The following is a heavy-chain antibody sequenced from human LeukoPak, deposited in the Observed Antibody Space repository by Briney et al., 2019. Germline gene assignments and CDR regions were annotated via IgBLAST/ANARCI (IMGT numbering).Heavy chain of an antibody. CDR1: GFTFTSHW. J-gene: IGHJ4*02. V-gene: IGHV3-7*03. D-gene: IGHD6-19*01. Sequence: GGSLRLSCVASGFTFTSHWMSWVRQAPGKGLEWVANIKQDGSEKYYVDSVKGRFTISRDNSKNTLYLQMGSLRAEDMAVYYCTRGVAISTSGWYDTFDYWGQGALVTVSS. CDR2: IKQDGSEK. CDR3: TRGVAISTSGWYDTFDY.